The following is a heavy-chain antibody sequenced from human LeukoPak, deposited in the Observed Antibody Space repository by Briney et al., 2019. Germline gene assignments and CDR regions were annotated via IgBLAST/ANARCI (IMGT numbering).Heavy chain of an antibody. Sequence: GGSLRLSCAASGFAFNTYWMNWVRQAPGKGLEWVSYISSSSSTIYYADSVKGRFTISRDNAKNSLYLQMNSLRDEDTAVYYCARDSVDGPYGDYSFGYWGQGTLVTVSS. J-gene: IGHJ4*02. V-gene: IGHV3-48*02. CDR3: ARDSVDGPYGDYSFGY. CDR2: ISSSSSTI. CDR1: GFAFNTYW. D-gene: IGHD4-17*01.